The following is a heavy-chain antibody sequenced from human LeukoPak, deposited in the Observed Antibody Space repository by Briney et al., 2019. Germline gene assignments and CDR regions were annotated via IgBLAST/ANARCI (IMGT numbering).Heavy chain of an antibody. J-gene: IGHJ4*02. V-gene: IGHV3-66*01. Sequence: PAGSLTLSCAASGFTFSNAWWSWVRQAPGQGREWFSVIYSVGSTFYADSVKGRFNISRDSYKNTLYLQMNSLRAEDTAVYYCARDDQWLVPYYWGQGTLVTVPS. CDR3: ARDDQWLVPYY. CDR2: IYSVGST. CDR1: GFTFSNAW. D-gene: IGHD6-19*01.